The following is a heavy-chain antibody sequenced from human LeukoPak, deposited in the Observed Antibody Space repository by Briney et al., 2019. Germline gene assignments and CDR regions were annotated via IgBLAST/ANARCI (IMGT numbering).Heavy chain of an antibody. Sequence: PGGSLRISCAASGFTFSSYSMNWVRQAPGKGLEWVSSISSSSSYIYYADSVKGLFTISRDNAKNSLYLQMNSLRAEATAVYYCARTIAAAARFDYWGQGTLVTVSS. J-gene: IGHJ4*02. CDR1: GFTFSSYS. CDR3: ARTIAAAARFDY. V-gene: IGHV3-21*01. D-gene: IGHD6-13*01. CDR2: ISSSSSYI.